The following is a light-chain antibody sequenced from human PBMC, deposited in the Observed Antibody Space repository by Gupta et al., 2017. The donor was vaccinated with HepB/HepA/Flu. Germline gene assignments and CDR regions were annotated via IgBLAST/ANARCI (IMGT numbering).Light chain of an antibody. CDR3: QQSYGSPT. CDR2: SAS. V-gene: IGKV1-39*01. Sequence: DIQMTQSPFSLSASVGDRVTFSCRASQSVSSHLNWYQQKPGKAPKLLIYSASRLQSGVPPRFSGSGSGTDFTLTITKLRPEDFANYFCQQSYGSPTFGQGTRLEIK. J-gene: IGKJ5*01. CDR1: QSVSSH.